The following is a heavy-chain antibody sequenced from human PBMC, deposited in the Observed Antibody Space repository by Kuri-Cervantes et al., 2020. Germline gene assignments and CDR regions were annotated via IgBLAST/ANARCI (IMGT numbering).Heavy chain of an antibody. CDR2: ISYDGSNK. V-gene: IGHV3-30-3*01. J-gene: IGHJ5*02. D-gene: IGHD2-21*01. CDR1: GFTFSSYA. Sequence: GESLKISCAASGFTFSSYARHWVRQAPGKGLEWVAVISYDGSNKYYADSVKGRFTISRDNSKNTLYLQMNSLRAEDTAVYYCATEEAGDSFDPWGQGTLVTVSS. CDR3: ATEEAGDSFDP.